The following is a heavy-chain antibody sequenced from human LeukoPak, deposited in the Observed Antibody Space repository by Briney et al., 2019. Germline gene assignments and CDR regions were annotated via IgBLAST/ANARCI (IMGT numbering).Heavy chain of an antibody. V-gene: IGHV3-30*04. Sequence: GGSLRLSCEASGFTFNTYPMHWVRQAPGKGLEWVAMISYDGSNKHHADSVKGRFTITRDNSKNTLSLQMYSLSAEDTAVYYCARAAPEFYGMDVWGKGTTVTVSS. CDR2: ISYDGSNK. CDR3: ARAAPEFYGMDV. CDR1: GFTFNTYP. D-gene: IGHD3-10*01. J-gene: IGHJ6*04.